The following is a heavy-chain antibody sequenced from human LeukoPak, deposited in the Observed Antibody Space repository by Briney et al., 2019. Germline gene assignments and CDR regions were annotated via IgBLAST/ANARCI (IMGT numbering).Heavy chain of an antibody. CDR1: GYSISSGYY. Sequence: SETLSLTCTVSGYSISSGYYWGWIRQPPGKGLEWIGSIYHSGSTYYNPSLKSRVTISVDTSKNQFSLKLSSVTAADTAVYYCAREDCSGGSCRVVGNWFDPWGQGTLVTVSS. J-gene: IGHJ5*02. V-gene: IGHV4-38-2*02. CDR2: IYHSGST. CDR3: AREDCSGGSCRVVGNWFDP. D-gene: IGHD2-15*01.